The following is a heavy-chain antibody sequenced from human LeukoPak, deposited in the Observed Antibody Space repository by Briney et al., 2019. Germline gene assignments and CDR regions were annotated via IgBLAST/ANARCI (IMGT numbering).Heavy chain of an antibody. V-gene: IGHV1-69*13. D-gene: IGHD6-19*01. CDR3: ARGTAVAGKDEYFQH. J-gene: IGHJ1*01. Sequence: SVKVSCKASGGTFSSCAISWVRQAPGQGLEWMGGIIPIFGTANYAQKFQGRVTITADESTSTAYMELSSLRSEDTAVYYCARGTAVAGKDEYFQHWGQGTLVTVSS. CDR1: GGTFSSCA. CDR2: IIPIFGTA.